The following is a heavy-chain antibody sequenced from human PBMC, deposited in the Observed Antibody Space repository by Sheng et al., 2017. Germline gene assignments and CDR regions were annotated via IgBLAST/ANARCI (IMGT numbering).Heavy chain of an antibody. V-gene: IGHV3-7*01. CDR1: GFTVSDFW. Sequence: EVQLVESGGGLVQPGGSLRLSCAASGFTVSDFWMAWVRQAPGKGLEWVANIKQDGSEKYYVDSVKGRFTISRDNAKNSLYLQMNSLRAEDTAVYYCTRVIGDYYSYYYYYYMDVWGQGTTVTVSS. CDR2: IKQDGSEK. CDR3: TRVIGDYYSYYYYYYMDV. J-gene: IGHJ6*03. D-gene: IGHD2-21*01.